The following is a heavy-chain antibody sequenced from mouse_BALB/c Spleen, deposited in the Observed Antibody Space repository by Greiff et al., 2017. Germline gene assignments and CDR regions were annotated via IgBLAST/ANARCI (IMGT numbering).Heavy chain of an antibody. J-gene: IGHJ2*01. D-gene: IGHD2-4*01. Sequence: DVHLVESGGGLVQPKGSLKLSCAASGFTFNTYAMNWVRQAPGKGLEWVARIRSKSNNYATYYADSVKDRFTISRDDSQSMLYLQMNNLKTEDTAMYYCVRQKDDYDGDYFDYWGQGTTLTVSS. CDR1: GFTFNTYA. CDR3: VRQKDDYDGDYFDY. V-gene: IGHV10-1*02. CDR2: IRSKSNNYAT.